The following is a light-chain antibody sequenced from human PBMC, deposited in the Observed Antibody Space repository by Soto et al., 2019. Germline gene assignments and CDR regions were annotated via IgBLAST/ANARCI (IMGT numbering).Light chain of an antibody. CDR2: GAS. J-gene: IGKJ1*01. Sequence: EIVLTQSPATLSLSPGERATLSCRASQSVSSYLAWYQQRPGHPPRLLIYGASTRATGIPARFSGSGSGTEFTLTISSLQSEDFAVYYCQQYYNWPTFGQGTKVDIK. V-gene: IGKV3-15*01. CDR3: QQYYNWPT. CDR1: QSVSSY.